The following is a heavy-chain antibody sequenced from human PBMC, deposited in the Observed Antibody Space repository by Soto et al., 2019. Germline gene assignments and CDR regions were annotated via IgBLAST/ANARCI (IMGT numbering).Heavy chain of an antibody. V-gene: IGHV4-31*03. J-gene: IGHJ3*02. D-gene: IGHD3-3*01. CDR1: GGSISSGGYY. Sequence: SETLSLTCTVSGGSISSGGYYWSWIRQHPGKGLEWIGYIYYSGSTYYNPSLKSRVTISVDTSKNQFSLKLSSVTAADTAVYYCATQGPTSYDFWSGSSATDAFDIWGQGKMVTVS. CDR3: ATQGPTSYDFWSGSSATDAFDI. CDR2: IYYSGST.